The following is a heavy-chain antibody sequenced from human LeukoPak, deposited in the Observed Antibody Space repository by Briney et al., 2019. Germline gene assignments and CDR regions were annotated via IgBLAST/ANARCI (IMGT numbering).Heavy chain of an antibody. D-gene: IGHD5-12*01. CDR1: GFTFSSYS. CDR2: ISSSSSYI. CDR3: ARDRRGYSGNYFDY. Sequence: GGSLRLSCAASGFTFSSYSMNWARQAPGKGLEWVSSISSSSSYIYYADSVKGRFTISRDNAKNSLYLQMNSLRAEDTAVYYCARDRRGYSGNYFDYWGQGTLVTVSS. J-gene: IGHJ4*02. V-gene: IGHV3-21*01.